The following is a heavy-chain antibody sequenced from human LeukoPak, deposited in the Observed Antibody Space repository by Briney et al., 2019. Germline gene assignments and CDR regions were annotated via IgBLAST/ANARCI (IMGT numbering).Heavy chain of an antibody. V-gene: IGHV1-8*01. J-gene: IGHJ4*02. CDR1: GYTFTSYD. D-gene: IGHD3-22*01. CDR3: ARAWDYDSRDDLDY. CDR2: MNPNSGNT. Sequence: GASVKVSCKASGYTFTSYDINWVRQATGQGLEWMGWMNPNSGNTGYAQKFQGRVTMTRNTSISTAYMELSSLRSEDTAVYYCARAWDYDSRDDLDYWGQGTLVTVSS.